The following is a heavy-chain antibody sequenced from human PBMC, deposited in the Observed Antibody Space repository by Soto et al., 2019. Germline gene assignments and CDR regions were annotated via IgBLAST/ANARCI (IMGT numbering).Heavy chain of an antibody. CDR3: ARGSFWSAYSTEY. Sequence: SETLSLTCTVSGGSISSYYWSWIRLPPGKGLEWIGYIYYSGSTNYNPSLKSRVTISVDTSKNQFSLKLSSVTAADTAVYYCARGSFWSAYSTEYWGQGTLVTVSS. V-gene: IGHV4-59*01. D-gene: IGHD3-3*01. J-gene: IGHJ4*02. CDR1: GGSISSYY. CDR2: IYYSGST.